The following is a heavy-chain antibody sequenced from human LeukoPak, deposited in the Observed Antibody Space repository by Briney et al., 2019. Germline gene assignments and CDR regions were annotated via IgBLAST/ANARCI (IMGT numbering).Heavy chain of an antibody. CDR3: ASIYCSGGCCYWGHMDV. CDR1: GGSISSGSYY. V-gene: IGHV4-61*02. D-gene: IGHD2-15*01. J-gene: IGHJ6*03. Sequence: SETLSLTCTVSGGSISSGSYYWSWIRQPAGKGLEWIGRSYSCGSTNYNPSLKSRLTIPVDTSKNQFSLKLSSVTAADTAVYYCASIYCSGGCCYWGHMDVWGKGATVTVSS. CDR2: SYSCGST.